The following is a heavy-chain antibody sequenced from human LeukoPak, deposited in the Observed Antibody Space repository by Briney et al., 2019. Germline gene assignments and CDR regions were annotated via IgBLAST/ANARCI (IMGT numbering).Heavy chain of an antibody. CDR2: INHSGST. CDR1: GGSFSGYY. V-gene: IGHV4-34*01. J-gene: IGHJ4*02. CDR3: ARVGRYYGSGKGY. Sequence: SETLSLTCAVYGGSFSGYYWSWIRQPPGKGLEWIGEINHSGSTNYNPSLKSRVTISVDTSKNQFSLKLSSVTAADTAVYYCARVGRYYGSGKGYWGQGTLVTVSS. D-gene: IGHD3-10*01.